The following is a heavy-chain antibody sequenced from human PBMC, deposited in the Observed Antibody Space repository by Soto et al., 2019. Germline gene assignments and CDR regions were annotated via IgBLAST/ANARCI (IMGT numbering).Heavy chain of an antibody. J-gene: IGHJ3*02. V-gene: IGHV4-59*01. CDR1: GGSISGYY. CDR2: IYYSGST. Sequence: SETLSLTCTVSGGSISGYYWSWIRQPPGKGLEWIGYIYYSGSTNYNPSLKSRVTISVDTSKNQFSLKLSSVTAADTAVYYCARGCGGSCYVWYDAFDIWGQGTMVTVSS. D-gene: IGHD2-15*01. CDR3: ARGCGGSCYVWYDAFDI.